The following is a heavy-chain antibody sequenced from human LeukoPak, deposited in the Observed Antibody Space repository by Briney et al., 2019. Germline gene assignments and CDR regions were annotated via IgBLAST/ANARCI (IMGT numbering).Heavy chain of an antibody. D-gene: IGHD3-10*01. CDR3: ATAPLEFGEFRFDY. V-gene: IGHV1-8*03. CDR1: GYTFTSYD. CDR2: MNPNSGNT. Sequence: ASVKVSCKASGYTFTSYDINWVRQATGQGLEWMGWMNPNSGNTGYAQKFQGRVTITRNTSISTAYMELSSLRSEDTAVYYCATAPLEFGEFRFDYWGQGTLVTVSS. J-gene: IGHJ4*02.